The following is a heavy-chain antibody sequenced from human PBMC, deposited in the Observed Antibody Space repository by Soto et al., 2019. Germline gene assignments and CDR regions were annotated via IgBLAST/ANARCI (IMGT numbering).Heavy chain of an antibody. Sequence: QVQLVESGGGVVQPGRSLRLSCAASGFTFSSYGMHWVRQAPGKGLEWVAVISYDGSNKYYADSVKGRFTISRDNSKNTLYLQMNSLRAEYTAVYYCAKDGSSSSGDYFDYWGQGTLVTVSS. CDR3: AKDGSSSSGDYFDY. V-gene: IGHV3-30*18. D-gene: IGHD6-6*01. CDR1: GFTFSSYG. CDR2: ISYDGSNK. J-gene: IGHJ4*02.